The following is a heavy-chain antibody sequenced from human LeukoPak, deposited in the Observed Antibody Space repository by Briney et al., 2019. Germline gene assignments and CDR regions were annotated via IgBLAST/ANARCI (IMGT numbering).Heavy chain of an antibody. CDR1: GFIFSSSA. CDR2: ISGGGDDT. D-gene: IGHD3-22*01. CDR3: AKDSRESSGHFPYYYYYHYGLDV. J-gene: IGHJ6*02. Sequence: GGSLRLSCAVSGFIFSSSAMSWVRQAPGKGLEWVSAISGGGDDTSYADSARGRFTVSRDNSKNTLYLQMNSLRAEDTAVYYCAKDSRESSGHFPYYYYYHYGLDVWGQGTTVTVSS. V-gene: IGHV3-23*01.